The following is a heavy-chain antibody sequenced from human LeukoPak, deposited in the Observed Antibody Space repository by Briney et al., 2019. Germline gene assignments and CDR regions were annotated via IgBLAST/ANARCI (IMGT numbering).Heavy chain of an antibody. CDR2: ISGDGNAK. Sequence: PGGSLRLSCAASGFSFSSYSINWVPQAPGKGREWGSYISGDGNAKHYTDSVRGRFTISRDNAKNALYLQMNGLRAEDRAVYFCARDYVYAFDYWGQGTLVTVSS. J-gene: IGHJ4*02. D-gene: IGHD2/OR15-2a*01. V-gene: IGHV3-48*01. CDR1: GFSFSSYS. CDR3: ARDYVYAFDY.